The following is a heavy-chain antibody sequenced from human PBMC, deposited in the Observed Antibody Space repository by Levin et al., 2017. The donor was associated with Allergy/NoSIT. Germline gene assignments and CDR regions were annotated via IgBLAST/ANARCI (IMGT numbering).Heavy chain of an antibody. D-gene: IGHD3-22*01. CDR3: ARVPYYYDSSGYFAFDY. J-gene: IGHJ4*02. CDR1: GYTFTTYY. V-gene: IGHV1-46*01. Sequence: ASVKVSCKASGYTFTTYYMHWVRQAPGQGLEWMGMINPNGGSTSYVPRFQGRVTMTRDTSTTTVYMELSSLRSDDTAVYYCARVPYYYDSSGYFAFDYWGQGTLVTVPS. CDR2: INPNGGST.